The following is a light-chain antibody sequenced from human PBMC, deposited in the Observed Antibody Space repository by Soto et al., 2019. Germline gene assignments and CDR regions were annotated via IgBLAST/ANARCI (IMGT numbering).Light chain of an antibody. Sequence: EIVLTQSPATLSLSPGERATLSCRASQRVSSYLAWYQQKPGQAPRLLIYDASNRATGIPARFSGSGSRTDFTLTISSLEPEDFEVYYCQQRSNWPPYTFGQGTKLEIK. V-gene: IGKV3-11*01. CDR1: QRVSSY. CDR2: DAS. CDR3: QQRSNWPPYT. J-gene: IGKJ2*01.